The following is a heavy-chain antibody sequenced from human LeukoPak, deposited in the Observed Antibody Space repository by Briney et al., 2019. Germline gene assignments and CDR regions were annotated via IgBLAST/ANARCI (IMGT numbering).Heavy chain of an antibody. V-gene: IGHV4-59*08. CDR2: GHYSGNT. CDR1: GTSITSYY. Sequence: PSETLSLTCTVSGTSITSYYWNWIRQAPGQGPEWIGYGHYSGNTKYNPPLKSRVTISVDTSKNQFSLRLSSVTAADTAVYFCAKWASDNRAFDLWGQGTLVAVSS. D-gene: IGHD2-8*01. CDR3: AKWASDNRAFDL. J-gene: IGHJ4*02.